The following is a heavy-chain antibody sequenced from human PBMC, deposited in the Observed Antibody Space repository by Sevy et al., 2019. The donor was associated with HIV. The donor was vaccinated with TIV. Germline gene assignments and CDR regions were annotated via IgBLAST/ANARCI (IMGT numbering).Heavy chain of an antibody. CDR3: AKDQYYDILTGYPNLYYGMDV. CDR2: ISYDGSNK. D-gene: IGHD3-9*01. Sequence: GGSLRLSCAASGFTFSSYGMHWVRQAPGKGLEWVAVISYDGSNKYYADSVKGRFTISRDNSKNTLYLQMNSLRAEDTAVYYCAKDQYYDILTGYPNLYYGMDVWGQGTTVTVSS. V-gene: IGHV3-30*18. CDR1: GFTFSSYG. J-gene: IGHJ6*02.